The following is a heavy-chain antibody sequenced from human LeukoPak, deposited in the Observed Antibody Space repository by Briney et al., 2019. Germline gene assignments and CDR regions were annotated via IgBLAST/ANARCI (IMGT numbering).Heavy chain of an antibody. CDR2: ISYDGSNK. D-gene: IGHD6-13*01. Sequence: GGSLRLSCAASGFTFSSYAMHWVRQAPGKGLEWVAVISYDGSNKYYADSVKGRFTISRDNSKNTLYLQMNSLRAEDTAVYYCAREWGIVAAGYYYYGMDVWGQGTTVTVSS. V-gene: IGHV3-30-3*01. J-gene: IGHJ6*02. CDR3: AREWGIVAAGYYYYGMDV. CDR1: GFTFSSYA.